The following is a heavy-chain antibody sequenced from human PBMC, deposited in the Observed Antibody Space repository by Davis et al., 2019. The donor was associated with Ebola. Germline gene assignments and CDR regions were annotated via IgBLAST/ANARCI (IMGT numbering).Heavy chain of an antibody. CDR1: GFTFSSYS. CDR3: AKDTSNIWFDI. CDR2: ISSSSTI. J-gene: IGHJ3*02. V-gene: IGHV3-48*01. Sequence: GGSLRLSCAASGFTFSSYSMNWVRQAPGKGLEWVSYISSSSTIYYADSVKGRFTISRDNAKNTLYLQMNGLRVEDTAIYYCAKDTSNIWFDIWGQGTNVTVSS. D-gene: IGHD1-26*01.